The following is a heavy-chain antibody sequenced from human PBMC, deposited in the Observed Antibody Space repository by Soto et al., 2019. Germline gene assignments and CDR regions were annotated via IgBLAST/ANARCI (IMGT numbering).Heavy chain of an antibody. CDR2: VDYTGDS. Sequence: SETLSLTCSVSGGSISSSTYYWGWIRQSPGRGLEWIASVDYTGDSYYNPSLRSRVTVSVDTSKNQFSLKVSSVTAADSAIYYCTRHAVSGTISRGNWLDPSGQGTLVTVSS. V-gene: IGHV4-39*01. CDR1: GGSISSSTYY. J-gene: IGHJ5*02. D-gene: IGHD1-1*01. CDR3: TRHAVSGTISRGNWLDP.